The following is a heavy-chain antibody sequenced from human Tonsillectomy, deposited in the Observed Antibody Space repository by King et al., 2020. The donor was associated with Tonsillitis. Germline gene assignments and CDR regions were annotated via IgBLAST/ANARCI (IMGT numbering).Heavy chain of an antibody. D-gene: IGHD3-22*01. CDR2: INSYSGGT. V-gene: IGHV1-2*02. J-gene: IGHJ4*02. CDR3: ARAPQNHDTSGYPIDFDY. Sequence: QLVQSGAEVKKPGASVKVSCKASGYTFIGHYIHWVRQAPGQGLEWMGWINSYSGGTNYVQKFQGRVTMTRDTSISTAYMELSRLTSDDTAVYYCARAPQNHDTSGYPIDFDYWGQGTLVTVPS. CDR1: GYTFIGHY.